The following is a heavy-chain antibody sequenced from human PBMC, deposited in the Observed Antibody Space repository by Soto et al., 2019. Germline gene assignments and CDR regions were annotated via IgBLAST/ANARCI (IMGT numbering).Heavy chain of an antibody. Sequence: SETLSLTCTVSGGSVRGHYWSWIRQSPGKGLEWIGEINHSGSTNYNPSLKSRVTISVDTSKNQFSLKLSSVTAADTAVYYCARTGTYDILTGYPIDYWGQGTLVTVSS. CDR3: ARTGTYDILTGYPIDY. J-gene: IGHJ4*02. CDR2: INHSGST. D-gene: IGHD3-9*01. V-gene: IGHV4-34*01. CDR1: GGSVRGHY.